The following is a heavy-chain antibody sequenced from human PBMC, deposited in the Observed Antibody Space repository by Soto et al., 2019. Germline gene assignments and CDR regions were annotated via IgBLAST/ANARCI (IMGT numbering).Heavy chain of an antibody. CDR1: GFSLSNARMG. CDR2: IFSNDEK. J-gene: IGHJ2*01. Sequence: QVTLKESGPVLVKPTEPLTLTCTVSGFSLSNARMGVSWIRQPPGKALEWLAHIFSNDEKSYSTSLKSRLTISKDTSKIQVVLTMTNMDPVDTATYYCARSQYYYDSSGYYYEGYFDLWGRGTLVTVSS. V-gene: IGHV2-26*01. CDR3: ARSQYYYDSSGYYYEGYFDL. D-gene: IGHD3-22*01.